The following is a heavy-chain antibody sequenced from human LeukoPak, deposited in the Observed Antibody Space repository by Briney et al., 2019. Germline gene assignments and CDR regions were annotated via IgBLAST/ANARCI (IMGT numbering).Heavy chain of an antibody. CDR3: AKAPNYYDSSGYFDY. J-gene: IGHJ4*02. Sequence: GGSLRLSCAASGFTLSSYAMSWVRQAPGKGLEWVSAISGSGGSTYYADSVKGRFTISRDNSKNTLYLQMNSLRAEDTAVYYCAKAPNYYDSSGYFDYWGQGTLVTVSS. CDR2: ISGSGGST. V-gene: IGHV3-23*01. D-gene: IGHD3-22*01. CDR1: GFTLSSYA.